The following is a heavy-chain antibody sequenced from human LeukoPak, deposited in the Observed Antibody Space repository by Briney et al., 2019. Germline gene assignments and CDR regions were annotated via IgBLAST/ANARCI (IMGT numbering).Heavy chain of an antibody. CDR1: GDSFTSYD. D-gene: IGHD5-18*01. CDR2: MNPNSGNT. J-gene: IGHJ6*03. Sequence: ASVKVSCKASGDSFTSYDIKWVRQATGQGLEWMGWMNPNSGNTGYAQKFQGRVTITRNTSISTAYMELSSLRSEDTAVYYCARVLDTAMVKYYYMDVWGKGTTVTVSS. CDR3: ARVLDTAMVKYYYMDV. V-gene: IGHV1-8*03.